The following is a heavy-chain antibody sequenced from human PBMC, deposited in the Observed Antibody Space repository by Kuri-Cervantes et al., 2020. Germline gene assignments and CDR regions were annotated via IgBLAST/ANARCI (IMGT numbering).Heavy chain of an antibody. J-gene: IGHJ6*02. Sequence: GGSLRLSCAASGFTFSSYSMNWVRQAPGKGLEWVSSISSSSSYIYYADSVKGRFTISRDNSKNTLYLQMNSLRAEDTAVYYCARDLANYYDSSGYYYGDYYYGMDVWGQGTTVTVSS. CDR3: ARDLANYYDSSGYYYGDYYYGMDV. V-gene: IGHV3-21*01. CDR1: GFTFSSYS. CDR2: ISSSSSYI. D-gene: IGHD3-22*01.